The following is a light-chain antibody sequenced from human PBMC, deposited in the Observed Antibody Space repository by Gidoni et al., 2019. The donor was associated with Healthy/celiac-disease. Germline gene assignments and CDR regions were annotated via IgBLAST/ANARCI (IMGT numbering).Light chain of an antibody. J-gene: IGLJ3*02. Sequence: QSVLTQPPSVSGAPGQRVTISCTGSSSNIGAGYDVPWYQQLPGTAPKLLIYGNSNRPSGVPDRFSGYKSGTSASLAITGLQAEDEADYYCQSYDSSLSGSVFGGGTKLTVL. CDR3: QSYDSSLSGSV. CDR1: SSNIGAGYD. CDR2: GNS. V-gene: IGLV1-40*01.